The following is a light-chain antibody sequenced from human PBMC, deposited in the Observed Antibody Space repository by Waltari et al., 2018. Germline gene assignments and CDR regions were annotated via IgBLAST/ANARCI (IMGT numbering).Light chain of an antibody. CDR3: QQYYSTPPVT. V-gene: IGKV1-NL1*01. Sequence: DIQMTQSPSSLSASVGDRVTITCRVSQGISNSLAWYQQKPGKAPKLLLYAASRLESGVPSRFSGSGSGTDYTLTISSLQPEDFATYYCQQYYSTPPVTFGQGTKLEIK. J-gene: IGKJ2*01. CDR2: AAS. CDR1: QGISNS.